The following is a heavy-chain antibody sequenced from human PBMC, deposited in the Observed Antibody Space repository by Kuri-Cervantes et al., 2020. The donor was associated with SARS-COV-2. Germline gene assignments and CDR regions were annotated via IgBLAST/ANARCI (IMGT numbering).Heavy chain of an antibody. CDR3: AGFLKGIVGGKKYYFDY. CDR1: GYSISSSNW. V-gene: IGHV4-28*01. Sequence: LRLSCAVSGYSISSSNWWGWIRQPPGKGLAWIGYIYYSGSTYYNPSLKSRVTISVDASKNQFPLKLSSVTAADTAVYYCAGFLKGIVGGKKYYFDYWGQGTLVTVSS. CDR2: IYYSGST. D-gene: IGHD3-16*01. J-gene: IGHJ4*02.